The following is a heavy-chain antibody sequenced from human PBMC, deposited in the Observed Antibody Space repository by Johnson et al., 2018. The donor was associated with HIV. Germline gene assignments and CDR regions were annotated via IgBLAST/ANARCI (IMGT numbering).Heavy chain of an antibody. CDR2: ISYDGSNK. CDR3: AGKTGYDAFDI. J-gene: IGHJ3*02. Sequence: QVQLVESGGGVVQPGRSLRLSCAASRFTFSSYAIHWVRQAPGKGLEWVAVISYDGSNKYYADSVKGRFTISRDNSKNTLYLQMNSLRAEDTAVYYCAGKTGYDAFDIWGQGTMVTVSS. CDR1: RFTFSSYA. V-gene: IGHV3-30*14. D-gene: IGHD7-27*01.